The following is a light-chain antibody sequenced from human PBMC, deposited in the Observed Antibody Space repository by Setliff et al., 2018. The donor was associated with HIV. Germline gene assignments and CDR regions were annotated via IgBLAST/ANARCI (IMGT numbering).Light chain of an antibody. CDR2: EVT. J-gene: IGLJ1*01. CDR1: SSDVGGYSY. V-gene: IGLV2-14*01. CDR3: SSYAITNTLP. Sequence: QSVLAQPASMSGSPGQSITISCTGTSSDVGGYSYVSWYQQHPGKAPKLIIYEVTNRPSGVSNRFSGSKSGNTASLTISGLHAEDEADYYCSSYAITNTLPFGTGTKVTVL.